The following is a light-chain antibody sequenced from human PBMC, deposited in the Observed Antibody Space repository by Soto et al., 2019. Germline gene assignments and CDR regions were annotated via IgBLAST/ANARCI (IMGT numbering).Light chain of an antibody. Sequence: DIVMTQSPDSLAVSLGERATINCKSSQSVLYSSNNKNYLAWYQQRPGLPPKLLIYWASTRESGVPDRFSGSGSGTDFTLTITSLQAEDVAVYYCQQYESTPPTFGQGTKLDIK. CDR3: QQYESTPPT. CDR2: WAS. CDR1: QSVLYSSNNKNY. J-gene: IGKJ2*01. V-gene: IGKV4-1*01.